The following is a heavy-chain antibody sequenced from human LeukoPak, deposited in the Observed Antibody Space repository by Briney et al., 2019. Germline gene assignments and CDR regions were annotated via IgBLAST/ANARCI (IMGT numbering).Heavy chain of an antibody. CDR3: ARGQRSDPFRFDY. CDR1: GYTFTSYD. D-gene: IGHD6-25*01. Sequence: ASVKVSCKASGYTFTSYDINWVRQATGQGLEWTGWMNPNSGNTGYAQKFQGRVTMTRNTSISTAYMELSSLRSEDTAVYYCARGQRSDPFRFDYWGQGTLVTVSS. CDR2: MNPNSGNT. V-gene: IGHV1-8*01. J-gene: IGHJ4*02.